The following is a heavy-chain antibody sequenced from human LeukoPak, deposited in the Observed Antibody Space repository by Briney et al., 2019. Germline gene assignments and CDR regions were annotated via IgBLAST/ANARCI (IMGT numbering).Heavy chain of an antibody. CDR3: ARDPYSGAYGDTYYYFMDV. D-gene: IGHD1-26*01. V-gene: IGHV3-30*03. J-gene: IGHJ6*03. CDR1: GFTFSSYG. Sequence: PGGSLRLSCAASGFTFSSYGMHWVRQAPGKGLEWVAVISFDESNKYYADSVKGRFTLSRDNSKNTLYLQMNSLRAEDTAMYYCARDPYSGAYGDTYYYFMDVWGKGTTVTISS. CDR2: ISFDESNK.